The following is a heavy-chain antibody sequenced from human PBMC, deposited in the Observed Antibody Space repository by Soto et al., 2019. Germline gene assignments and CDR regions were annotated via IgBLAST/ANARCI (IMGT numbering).Heavy chain of an antibody. J-gene: IGHJ6*02. D-gene: IGHD1-20*01. CDR2: TYSGGTT. V-gene: IGHV3-53*05. CDR3: AREFVSITGTTTYYYYGMDV. CDR1: GFTVSRNY. Sequence: PGGSLRLSCAASGFTVSRNYMSWVRQAPGKGLEWVSVTYSGGTTYYADSVKGRFTISRDNSKNTLYLQMNSLRAEDTAVYYCAREFVSITGTTTYYYYGMDVWGQGTTVTVSS.